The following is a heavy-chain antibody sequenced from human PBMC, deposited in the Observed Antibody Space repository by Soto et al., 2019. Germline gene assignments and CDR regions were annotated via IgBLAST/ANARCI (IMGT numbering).Heavy chain of an antibody. CDR3: ARGGRYSSSWYDAFDI. CDR2: INHSGST. CDR1: GGSFSGYY. D-gene: IGHD6-13*01. Sequence: SETLSLTCAVYGGSFSGYYWSWIRQPPGKGLEWIGEINHSGSTNYNPSLKSRVTISVDTSKNQFSLKLSSVTAADTAVYYCARGGRYSSSWYDAFDIWGQGTMVTVSS. V-gene: IGHV4-34*01. J-gene: IGHJ3*02.